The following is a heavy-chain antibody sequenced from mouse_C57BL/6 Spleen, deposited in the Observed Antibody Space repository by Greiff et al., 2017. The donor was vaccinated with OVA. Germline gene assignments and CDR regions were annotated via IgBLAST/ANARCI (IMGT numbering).Heavy chain of an antibody. V-gene: IGHV5-17*01. Sequence: EVKLMESGGGLVKPGGSLKLSCAASGFTFSDYGMHWVRQAPEKGLEWVAYISSGSSTIYYADTVKGRFTISRDNAKNTLFLQMTGLRSEDTAMYYCARRRSLYAMDYWGQGTSVTVSS. CDR2: ISSGSSTI. CDR3: ARRRSLYAMDY. CDR1: GFTFSDYG. J-gene: IGHJ4*01.